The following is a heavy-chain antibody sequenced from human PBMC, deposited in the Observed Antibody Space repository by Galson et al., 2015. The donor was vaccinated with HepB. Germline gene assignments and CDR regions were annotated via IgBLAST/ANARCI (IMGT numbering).Heavy chain of an antibody. V-gene: IGHV2-5*05. Sequence: PALVKPTQTLTLTCTFSGFSLLTRGVGVGWIRQPPGKALEWLAIIYWDDDKRYAPSLRSRLSVTKDTSKNQVVLTMTNMDPVDTATYYCAHVIITFGGVIGDDSFDIWGQGTMVTVSP. D-gene: IGHD3-16*02. CDR3: AHVIITFGGVIGDDSFDI. CDR1: GFSLLTRGVG. CDR2: IYWDDDK. J-gene: IGHJ3*02.